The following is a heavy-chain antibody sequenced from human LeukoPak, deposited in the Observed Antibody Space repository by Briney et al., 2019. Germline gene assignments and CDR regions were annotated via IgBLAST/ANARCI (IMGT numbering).Heavy chain of an antibody. CDR3: ARAIYDSSVHFDY. CDR2: IYYSAST. D-gene: IGHD3-22*01. J-gene: IGHJ4*02. Sequence: SETLSLPCTVCGGSVTSGSDFWNWIRQPPGKGLEWIGYIYYSASTNYNPSLKCRVTISVDTSKNQFSLKLSSVTAADTAVYYCARAIYDSSVHFDYWGQGTLVTVSS. CDR1: GGSVTSGSDF. V-gene: IGHV4-61*01.